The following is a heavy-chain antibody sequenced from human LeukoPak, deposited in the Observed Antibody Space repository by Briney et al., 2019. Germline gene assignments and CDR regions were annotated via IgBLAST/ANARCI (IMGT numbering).Heavy chain of an antibody. CDR3: VRDCVLVVGATGFDL. J-gene: IGHJ4*02. Sequence: PSETLSLTCTVSGGSIISSSYYWGWIRQPPGMGLEWIGSIYYSGTAYYISSLKSRVTISIDTSKNQFSLKLTSVTAADTAIYYCVRDCVLVVGATGFDLWGQGNLVTVSS. D-gene: IGHD2-8*02. CDR2: IYYSGTA. CDR1: GGSIISSSYY. V-gene: IGHV4-39*07.